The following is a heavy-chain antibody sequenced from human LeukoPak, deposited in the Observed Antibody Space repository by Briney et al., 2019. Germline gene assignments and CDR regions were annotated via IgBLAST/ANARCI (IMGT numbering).Heavy chain of an antibody. D-gene: IGHD2-2*01. Sequence: SETLSLTCAVSGYSISSGYYWGWIRQPPGKGLEWIGSIYHSGSTYYNPSLKSRVTISVDTSKNQFSLKLSSVTAADTAVYYCPRRRGYCSSTSCFDAFDIWGQGTMVTVSS. CDR1: GYSISSGYY. CDR3: PRRRGYCSSTSCFDAFDI. V-gene: IGHV4-38-2*01. CDR2: IYHSGST. J-gene: IGHJ3*02.